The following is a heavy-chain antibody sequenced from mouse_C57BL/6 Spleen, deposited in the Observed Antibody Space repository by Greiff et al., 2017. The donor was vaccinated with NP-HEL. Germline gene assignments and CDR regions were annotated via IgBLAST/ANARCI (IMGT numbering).Heavy chain of an antibody. Sequence: EVQRVESGGGLVKPGGSLKLSCSASGFTFSDYGMHWVRQAPEKGLEWVAYISSGSSTIYYADTVKGRFTIPRDNAKNTLFLQMTSLRSEDTAMYYCARIYYGSSYDWYFDVWGTGTTVTVSS. CDR1: GFTFSDYG. CDR2: ISSGSSTI. CDR3: ARIYYGSSYDWYFDV. V-gene: IGHV5-17*01. D-gene: IGHD1-1*01. J-gene: IGHJ1*03.